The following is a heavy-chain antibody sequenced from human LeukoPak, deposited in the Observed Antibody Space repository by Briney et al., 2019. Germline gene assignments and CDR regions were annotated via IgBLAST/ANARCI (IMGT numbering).Heavy chain of an antibody. CDR3: AGIAEGSSWYWFDP. Sequence: ASVKVSCKASGYTFTSYGISWVRQAPGQGREWMGWISAYNGNTNYAQTLQGRVTMTTDTSTSTAYMELRSLRSDDTAVYYCAGIAEGSSWYWFDPWGQGTLVTVSS. CDR2: ISAYNGNT. D-gene: IGHD6-13*01. J-gene: IGHJ5*02. CDR1: GYTFTSYG. V-gene: IGHV1-18*01.